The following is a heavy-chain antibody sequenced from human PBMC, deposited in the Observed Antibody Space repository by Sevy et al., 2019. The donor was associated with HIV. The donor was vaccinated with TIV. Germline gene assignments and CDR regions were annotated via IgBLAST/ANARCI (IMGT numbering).Heavy chain of an antibody. J-gene: IGHJ4*02. V-gene: IGHV3-9*01. CDR3: AKDTGRDGGNDY. CDR2: ISWNSGGI. Sequence: GGSLRLSCAASGFTFDDYAMHWVRQAPGKGLEWVSGISWNSGGIGYADSVKGRFTISRDNAKNSLYLQMNSLRAEDTALYYCAKDTGRDGGNDYWGQGTLVTVSS. D-gene: IGHD2-15*01. CDR1: GFTFDDYA.